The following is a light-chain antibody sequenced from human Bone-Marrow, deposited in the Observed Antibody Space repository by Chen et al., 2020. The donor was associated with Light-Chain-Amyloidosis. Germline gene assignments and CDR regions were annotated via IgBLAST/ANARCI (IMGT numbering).Light chain of an antibody. CDR3: QVWDRSSDRPV. CDR1: NIGSTS. CDR2: DDR. V-gene: IGLV3-21*02. Sequence: SYVLTQPSSVSVAPGQTATIACGGNNIGSTSVHWYQQTPGQAPLLVVYDDRDRPSGIPERLAGSTSGNTATLTIRRVEAGDEADYYCQVWDRSSDRPVFGGGTKLPVL. J-gene: IGLJ3*02.